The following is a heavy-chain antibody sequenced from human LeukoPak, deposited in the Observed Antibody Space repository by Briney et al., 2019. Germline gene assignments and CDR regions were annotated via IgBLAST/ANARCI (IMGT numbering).Heavy chain of an antibody. CDR2: IYYRGSI. CDR1: GDSISSGGLY. CDR3: ARAPIHGTQPIDY. J-gene: IGHJ4*02. V-gene: IGHV4-31*03. D-gene: IGHD1-1*01. Sequence: SQTLSLTCTVSGDSISSGGLYWSWVRQHPGKGLEWIGYIYYRGSIYSNPSLKSRATMSVDASKNQFSLIFSSVTAADKAAYYCARAPIHGTQPIDYWGQGVLVTVSS.